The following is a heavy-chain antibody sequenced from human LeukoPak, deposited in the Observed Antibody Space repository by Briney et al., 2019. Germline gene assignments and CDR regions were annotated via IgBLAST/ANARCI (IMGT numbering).Heavy chain of an antibody. J-gene: IGHJ3*02. CDR1: GGTFSSYA. Sequence: SVKVSCKASGGTFSSYAISWVRQAPGQGLEWMGGIIPIFGTANYAQKFQGRVTITADKSTTTAYMELSNLRSEDTAVYYCARDTVTADAFDIWGQGTMVTVSS. D-gene: IGHD4-17*01. V-gene: IGHV1-69*06. CDR3: ARDTVTADAFDI. CDR2: IIPIFGTA.